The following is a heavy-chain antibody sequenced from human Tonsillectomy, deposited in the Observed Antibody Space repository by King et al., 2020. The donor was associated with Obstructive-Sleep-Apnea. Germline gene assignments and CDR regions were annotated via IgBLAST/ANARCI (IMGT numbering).Heavy chain of an antibody. V-gene: IGHV4-39*07. CDR2: IYYSGST. CDR1: GGSISSSSYY. CDR3: ARDLGRYWDYFDY. J-gene: IGHJ4*02. Sequence: QLQESGPGLVKPSETLSLTCTVSGGSISSSSYYWGWIRQPPGKGLEWIGSIYYSGSTYYNPSLKSRVTISVDTSKNQFSLKLSSVTAADTAVYYCARDLGRYWDYFDYWGQGTLVTVSS. D-gene: IGHD2-8*02.